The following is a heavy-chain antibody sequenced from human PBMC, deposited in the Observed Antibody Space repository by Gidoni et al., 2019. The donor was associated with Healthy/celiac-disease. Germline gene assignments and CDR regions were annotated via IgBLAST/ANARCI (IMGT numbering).Heavy chain of an antibody. Sequence: QVQLVQSGAEVKKPGSSVKVSCQASGGTFSSYAISWVRQAPGQGLEWMGGIIPIFGTANYAQKFQGRVTITADESTSTAYMELSSLRSEDTAVYYCARPMKGIQLWLPAFDIWGQGTMVTVSS. CDR1: GGTFSSYA. D-gene: IGHD5-18*01. CDR2: IIPIFGTA. CDR3: ARPMKGIQLWLPAFDI. J-gene: IGHJ3*02. V-gene: IGHV1-69*01.